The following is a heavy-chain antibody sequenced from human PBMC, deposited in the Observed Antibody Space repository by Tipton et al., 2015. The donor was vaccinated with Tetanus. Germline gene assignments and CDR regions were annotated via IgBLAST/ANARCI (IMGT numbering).Heavy chain of an antibody. CDR2: VDDSGST. Sequence: TLSLTCAVYGGSLSRYYWTWIRQPPGKGLEWIGEVDDSGSTNYSPSLKSRVTISLDTSKNEFSLTLSSVTAADTAVYYCVRGRGLGAYSYGFEYWGRGALVTVSS. J-gene: IGHJ4*02. D-gene: IGHD5-12*01. V-gene: IGHV4-34*01. CDR3: VRGRGLGAYSYGFEY. CDR1: GGSLSRYY.